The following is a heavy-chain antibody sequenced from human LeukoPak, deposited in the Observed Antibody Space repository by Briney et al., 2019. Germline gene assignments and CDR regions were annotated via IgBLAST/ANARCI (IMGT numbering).Heavy chain of an antibody. CDR3: TRDESSSWYRRGAFDI. V-gene: IGHV3-49*03. J-gene: IGHJ3*02. Sequence: PGGSLRLSCTASGFTFGDYAMSWFRQAPGKGLEWVGFIRSKAYGGTTEYAASVKGRFTISRDDSKSIAYLQMNSLKTEDTAVHYCTRDESSSWYRRGAFDIWGQGTMVTVSS. CDR1: GFTFGDYA. CDR2: IRSKAYGGTT. D-gene: IGHD6-13*01.